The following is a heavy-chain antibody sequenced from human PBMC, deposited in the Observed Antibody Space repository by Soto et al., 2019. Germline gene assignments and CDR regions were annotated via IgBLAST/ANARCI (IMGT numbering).Heavy chain of an antibody. J-gene: IGHJ6*02. CDR1: GFTFSYHA. V-gene: IGHV3-30-3*01. CDR2: ISYDGDNK. CDR3: ARGTTTSAFSAMDV. D-gene: IGHD1-1*01. Sequence: QVQLVESGGGVVQPGRSLRLSCAASGFTFSYHALNWVRQDPGKGLEWVAVISYDGDNKYIAESVKGRFTISRDNSKNTVSLQMNSLRAEDTAMYFCARGTTTSAFSAMDVWGQGTTVTVSS.